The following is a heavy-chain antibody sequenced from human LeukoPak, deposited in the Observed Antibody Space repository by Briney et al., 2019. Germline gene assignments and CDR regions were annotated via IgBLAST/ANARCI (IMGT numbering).Heavy chain of an antibody. CDR1: GFTFDTYS. D-gene: IGHD4-17*01. Sequence: GGSLRLSCAASGFTFDTYSMNWVRQAPGKGLEWVSHISSSSSTTYYADSVKGRFTISRDNAKNSLYLQMNSLRDEDTAVYYCARGRMTTMTFFDCWGQGSLVTVSS. CDR3: ARGRMTTMTFFDC. J-gene: IGHJ4*02. CDR2: ISSSSSTT. V-gene: IGHV3-48*02.